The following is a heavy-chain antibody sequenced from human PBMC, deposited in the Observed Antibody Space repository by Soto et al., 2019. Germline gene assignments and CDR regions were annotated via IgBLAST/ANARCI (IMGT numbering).Heavy chain of an antibody. CDR1: VFTFSSYG. V-gene: IGHV3-30*03. Sequence: WGSLRLSCSASVFTFSSYGMHWGRQAPGKGLEWVAVISYNGSNKYYADSVKGRFTISRDKSNNTLYLQMRRVRAEDTAVYFCARHRHPRGTVGATSPLDPWGQGTQVTVSS. J-gene: IGHJ5*02. D-gene: IGHD1-26*01. CDR2: ISYNGSNK. CDR3: ARHRHPRGTVGATSPLDP.